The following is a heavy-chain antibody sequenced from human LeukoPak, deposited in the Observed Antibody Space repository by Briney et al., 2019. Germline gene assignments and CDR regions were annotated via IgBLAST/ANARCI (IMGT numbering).Heavy chain of an antibody. Sequence: GGSLRLSCAASGFTFSSYAMSWVRQAPGKGLEWVSAISGSGGSTFYADSVKGRFTISRDNSENTLYLQMNSLRVEDTAVYYCARSVAVAATYDYWGQGALVTVSS. D-gene: IGHD2-15*01. V-gene: IGHV3-23*01. CDR2: ISGSGGST. CDR3: ARSVAVAATYDY. CDR1: GFTFSSYA. J-gene: IGHJ4*02.